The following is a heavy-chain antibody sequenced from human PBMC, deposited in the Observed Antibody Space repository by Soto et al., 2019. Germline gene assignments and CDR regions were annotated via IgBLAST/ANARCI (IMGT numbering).Heavy chain of an antibody. D-gene: IGHD3-16*01. CDR2: IYPGDSDT. V-gene: IGHV5-51*01. J-gene: IGHJ6*03. CDR3: ARLGEYFVERDYYYYYYMDF. CDR1: GYSFTSYW. Sequence: GESLKISCKGSGYSFTSYWIGWVRQMPGKGLEWMGIIYPGDSDTRYSPSFQGQVTISADKSISTAYLQWSSLKASDTAMYYCARLGEYFVERDYYYYYYMDFWGKGTTVTVSS.